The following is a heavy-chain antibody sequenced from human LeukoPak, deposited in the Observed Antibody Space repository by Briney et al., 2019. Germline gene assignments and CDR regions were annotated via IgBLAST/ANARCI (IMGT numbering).Heavy chain of an antibody. Sequence: SETLSLTCAVYGGSFSGYYWSWIRQPPGKGLEWIGEINHSGSTNYNPSLKSRVTISVDTSKNQFSLKLSSVTAADTAVYYRARGLGTVTQVFDYWGQGTLVTVSS. J-gene: IGHJ4*02. D-gene: IGHD4-17*01. V-gene: IGHV4-34*01. CDR2: INHSGST. CDR3: ARGLGTVTQVFDY. CDR1: GGSFSGYY.